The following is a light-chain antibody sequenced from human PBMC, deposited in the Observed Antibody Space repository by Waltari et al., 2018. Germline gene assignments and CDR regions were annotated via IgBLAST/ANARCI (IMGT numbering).Light chain of an antibody. Sequence: QSVLTQPPSVSGAPGQRVTISCTGSSSNIGAGYDVHWYQQLPGTAPKLLIYGNSNRPSGVPYRLSGSKSGTSASLAITGLQAEDEADYYCQSYDSSLGGGVFGGGTKLTVL. J-gene: IGLJ2*01. V-gene: IGLV1-40*01. CDR2: GNS. CDR3: QSYDSSLGGGV. CDR1: SSNIGAGYD.